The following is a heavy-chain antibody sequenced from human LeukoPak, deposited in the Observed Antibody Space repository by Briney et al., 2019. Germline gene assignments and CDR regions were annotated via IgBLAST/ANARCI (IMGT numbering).Heavy chain of an antibody. CDR1: GFTFRGYT. V-gene: IGHV3-21*01. J-gene: IGHJ1*01. CDR2: ISPTSAYI. CDR3: ARASDFGGNLYYDH. Sequence: GGALILSCAASGFTFRGYTMTWVRQAPGKGLEWVSSISPTSAYIYYQDSVKGRFTTSRDNGKSSVDLQMHGLRAEDTAVYYCARASDFGGNLYYDHWGRGTVVTVSS. D-gene: IGHD4-23*01.